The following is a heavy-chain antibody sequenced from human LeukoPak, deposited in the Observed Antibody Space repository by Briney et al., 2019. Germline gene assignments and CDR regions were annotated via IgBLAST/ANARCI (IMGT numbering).Heavy chain of an antibody. CDR1: GYTFSSYA. CDR2: ISYDGSNK. J-gene: IGHJ4*02. Sequence: PGRSLRLSCAASGYTFSSYAMHWVRQAPGKGLEWVAVISYDGSNKYYADSVKGRFTISRDNSKNTLYLQMNSLRAEDTAVYYCARVSRWLQWMVSDYWGQGTLVTVSS. V-gene: IGHV3-30*01. CDR3: ARVSRWLQWMVSDY. D-gene: IGHD5-24*01.